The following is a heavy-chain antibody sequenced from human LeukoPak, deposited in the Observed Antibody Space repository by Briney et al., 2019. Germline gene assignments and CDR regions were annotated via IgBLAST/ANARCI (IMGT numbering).Heavy chain of an antibody. J-gene: IGHJ6*03. D-gene: IGHD3-3*01. CDR2: ISAYNGNT. V-gene: IGHV1-18*01. CDR3: ARDVLSNYDFWSGYHYYYYMDV. Sequence: ASVKVSCKASDYTFTSYGISWVRQAPGQGLEWMGWISAYNGNTNYAQKLQGRVTMTTDTSTSTAYMELRSLRSDDTAVYYCARDVLSNYDFWSGYHYYYYMDVWGKGTTVTVSS. CDR1: DYTFTSYG.